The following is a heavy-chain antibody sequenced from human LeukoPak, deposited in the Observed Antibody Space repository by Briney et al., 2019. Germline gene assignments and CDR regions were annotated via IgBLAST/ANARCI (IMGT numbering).Heavy chain of an antibody. V-gene: IGHV3-30*02. D-gene: IGHD2-15*01. Sequence: GGSLRLSCAASGFTISSYAVHWVRQAPGKGLEWVAFIRYDGSNKYYADSVKGRFTISRDNSKNTLYLQMNSLRAEDTAVYYCAKDRPMVAATSPLVPFDYWGQGTLVTVSS. J-gene: IGHJ4*02. CDR3: AKDRPMVAATSPLVPFDY. CDR2: IRYDGSNK. CDR1: GFTISSYA.